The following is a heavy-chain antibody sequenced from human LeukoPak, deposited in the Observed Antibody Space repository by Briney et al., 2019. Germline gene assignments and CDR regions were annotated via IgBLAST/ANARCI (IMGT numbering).Heavy chain of an antibody. CDR1: GGSISSGDYY. J-gene: IGHJ4*02. D-gene: IGHD5-24*01. CDR2: IYYSGST. CDR3: ARGQMATITSYFDY. Sequence: SETLSLTCTDSGGSISSGDYYWSWIRQPPGKGLEWIGYIYYSGSTYYNPSPKSRVTISVDTSKNQFSLKLSSVTAADTAVYYCARGQMATITSYFDYWGQGTLVTVSS. V-gene: IGHV4-30-4*01.